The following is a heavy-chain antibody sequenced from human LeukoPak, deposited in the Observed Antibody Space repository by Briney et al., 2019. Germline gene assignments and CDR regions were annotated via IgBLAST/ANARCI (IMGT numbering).Heavy chain of an antibody. D-gene: IGHD3-3*01. V-gene: IGHV3-20*04. J-gene: IGHJ4*02. CDR3: ARVSVSYWSDYYLYDY. CDR1: GFTFDDYG. CDR2: INWSGGST. Sequence: SGGSLRLSCAASGFTFDDYGMSWVRQAPGKGLEWVSGINWSGGSTGYADSVKGRFTISRDNAKNSLYLQMNSLRAEDTALYYCARVSVSYWSDYYLYDYWGQGTLVTVSS.